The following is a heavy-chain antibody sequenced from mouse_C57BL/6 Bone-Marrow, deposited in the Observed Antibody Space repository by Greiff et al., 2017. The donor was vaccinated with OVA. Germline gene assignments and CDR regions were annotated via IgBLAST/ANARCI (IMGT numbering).Heavy chain of an antibody. CDR1: GFTFSSYA. V-gene: IGHV5-9-1*02. CDR3: TRAVVATSKYFDV. D-gene: IGHD1-1*01. J-gene: IGHJ1*03. Sequence: EVKLVESGAGLVKPGGSLKLSCAASGFTFSSYAMSWVRQTPEKRLEWVAYISSGGDYIYYADTVKGRFTISRDNARNTLYLQMSSLKSEDTAMYYCTRAVVATSKYFDVWGTGTTVTVSS. CDR2: ISSGGDYI.